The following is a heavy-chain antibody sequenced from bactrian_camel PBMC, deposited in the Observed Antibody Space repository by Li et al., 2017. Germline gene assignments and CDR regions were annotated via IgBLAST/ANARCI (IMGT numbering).Heavy chain of an antibody. Sequence: HVQLVESGGGSVQAGGSLRLSCAFSGYTHSGHCMGWFRQAPGKEREGVATIHHGDSAIYADSVKGRFTISEDNAKNTLFLQMNGLKPEDTAMYYCAAVRYGGSWYPLCRARSADFGYWGQGTQVTVS. V-gene: IGHV3S53*01. J-gene: IGHJ6*01. CDR1: GYTHSGHC. CDR2: IHHGDSA. CDR3: AAVRYGGSWYPLCRARSADFGY. D-gene: IGHD6*01.